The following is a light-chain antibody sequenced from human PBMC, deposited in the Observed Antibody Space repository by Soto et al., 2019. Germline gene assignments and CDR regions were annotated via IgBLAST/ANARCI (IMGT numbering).Light chain of an antibody. CDR2: DTS. Sequence: ELVLTQSPATLSLSPGEIATLSCRASQFLSSYLAWYQQKPGQPPRLLIYDTSNRAAGIPARFSGSRSGTDFTLTISSLEPEDFAVYFCHQRNKFGQGTRLEIK. CDR1: QFLSSY. CDR3: HQRNK. V-gene: IGKV3-11*01. J-gene: IGKJ5*01.